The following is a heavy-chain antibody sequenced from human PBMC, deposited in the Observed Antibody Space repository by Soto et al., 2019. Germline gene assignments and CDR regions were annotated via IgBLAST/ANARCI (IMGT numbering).Heavy chain of an antibody. CDR1: GGSFSGYY. D-gene: IGHD6-19*01. Sequence: SETLSLTCAVYGGSFSGYYWSWIRQPPGKGLEWIGEINHSGSTNYNPSLKSRVTISVDTSKNQFSLKLSSVTAADTAVYYCARAGQGLVHYYYGMDVWGQGTTVTVS. J-gene: IGHJ6*02. CDR2: INHSGST. V-gene: IGHV4-34*01. CDR3: ARAGQGLVHYYYGMDV.